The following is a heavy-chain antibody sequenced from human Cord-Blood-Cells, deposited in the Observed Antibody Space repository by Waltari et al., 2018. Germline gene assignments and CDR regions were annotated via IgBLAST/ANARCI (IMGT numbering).Heavy chain of an antibody. J-gene: IGHJ3*02. CDR3: ARPRGMVRGVITDAFDI. CDR2: INHSGST. CDR1: GGSFSGYY. V-gene: IGHV4-34*01. D-gene: IGHD3-10*01. Sequence: QVQLQQWGAGLLKPSETLSLTCAVYGGSFSGYYWSWIRQPPGQGLEWIGEINHSGSTNYNPSLKSPVTISVDTSKNQFSLKLSSVTAADTAVYYCARPRGMVRGVITDAFDIWGQGTMVTVSS.